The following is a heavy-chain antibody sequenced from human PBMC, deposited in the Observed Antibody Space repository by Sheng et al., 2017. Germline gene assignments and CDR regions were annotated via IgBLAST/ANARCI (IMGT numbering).Heavy chain of an antibody. D-gene: IGHD3-3*01. CDR1: GFTFSSYG. V-gene: IGHV3-23*04. Sequence: EVQLVESGGGLVQPGGTLRLSCAASGFTFSSYGMSWVRQAPGKGLEWVSAISGSGGSTYYADSVKGRFTISRDNSKNTLYLQMNSLRAEDTAVYYCAKAGITIFRGDPYYYYYMDVWGKGTTVTVSS. CDR3: AKAGITIFRGDPYYYYYMDV. J-gene: IGHJ6*03. CDR2: ISGSGGST.